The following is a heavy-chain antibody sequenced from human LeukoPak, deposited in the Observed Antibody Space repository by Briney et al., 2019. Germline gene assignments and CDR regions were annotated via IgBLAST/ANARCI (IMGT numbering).Heavy chain of an antibody. CDR2: INPSGGST. V-gene: IGHV1-46*01. CDR3: ARDPPSIAARAGGIAVAGDY. Sequence: ASVKVSCKASGYTFTSYYTHWVRQAPGQGLEWMGIINPSGGSTSYAQKFQGRVTMTRDTSTSTVYMELSSLRSEDTAVYYCARDPPSIAARAGGIAVAGDYWGQGTLVTVSS. J-gene: IGHJ4*02. D-gene: IGHD6-19*01. CDR1: GYTFTSYY.